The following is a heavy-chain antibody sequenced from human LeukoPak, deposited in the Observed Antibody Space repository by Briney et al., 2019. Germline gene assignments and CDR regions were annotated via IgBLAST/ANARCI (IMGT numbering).Heavy chain of an antibody. V-gene: IGHV3-30*02. CDR1: GFTFSSYG. Sequence: GGSLRLSCAASGFTFSSYGMHWVRQAPGKGLEWVAFIRYDGSNKYYTDSVKGRFTISRDNSKNTLYLQMNTLRVEDTAIYFCAKDPWSGGSFGVHWGQGTLVTVSS. J-gene: IGHJ4*02. CDR3: AKDPWSGGSFGVH. D-gene: IGHD2-15*01. CDR2: IRYDGSNK.